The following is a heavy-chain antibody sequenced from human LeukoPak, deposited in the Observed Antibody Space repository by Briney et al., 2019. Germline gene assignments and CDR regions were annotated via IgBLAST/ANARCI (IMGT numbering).Heavy chain of an antibody. V-gene: IGHV4-59*01. J-gene: IGHJ4*02. CDR2: VYHSGST. D-gene: IGHD6-13*01. CDR1: GDSITTYY. CDR3: ARQQLSQLYYFDY. Sequence: PSETLSLSCTVPGDSITTYYWNWIRQPPGKGLEWIGYVYHSGSTNYNPSLKSRVTISVDTSKNQFSLKLSSVTAADTAVYYCARQQLSQLYYFDYWGQGTLVTVSS.